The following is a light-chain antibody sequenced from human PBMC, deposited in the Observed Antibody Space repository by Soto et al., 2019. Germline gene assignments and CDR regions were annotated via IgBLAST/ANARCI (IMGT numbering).Light chain of an antibody. CDR1: QSVSRY. J-gene: IGKJ4*01. V-gene: IGKV3-11*01. Sequence: EIVLTQSPATLSLSPGERATLSCRASQSVSRYLAWYQQKPGQAHRLLIYDTSNRATGIPARFSGSGSGTDFTLTIRSLEPEDFAVYYCQQRSNWPLITVGGGTNVDI. CDR2: DTS. CDR3: QQRSNWPLIT.